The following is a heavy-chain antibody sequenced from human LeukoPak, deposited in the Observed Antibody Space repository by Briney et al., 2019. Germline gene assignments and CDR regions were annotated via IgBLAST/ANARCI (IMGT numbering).Heavy chain of an antibody. CDR3: AREQPPLGYFDY. V-gene: IGHV4-59*01. J-gene: IGHJ4*02. Sequence: SETLSLTCSVSGGSISSYYWSWIRQPPGKALEWIGYIYHSGSTNYNPSLKSRVTISVDTSKKQLSLRLSSVTAADTAVYYCAREQPPLGYFDYWGQGTRVTVSS. CDR1: GGSISSYY. D-gene: IGHD5-18*01. CDR2: IYHSGST.